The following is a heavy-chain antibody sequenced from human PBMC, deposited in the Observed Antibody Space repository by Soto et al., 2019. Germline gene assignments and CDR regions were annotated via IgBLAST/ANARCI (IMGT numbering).Heavy chain of an antibody. Sequence: SETLSLTCTVSGGSISSSSYYWGWIRQPPGKGLEWIGSIYYSGSTYYNLSLKSRVTISVDTSKNQFSLKLSSVTAADTAVYYCARLVYDSSGYRPGWGQGTLVPVSS. CDR2: IYYSGST. D-gene: IGHD3-22*01. V-gene: IGHV4-39*01. J-gene: IGHJ4*02. CDR1: GGSISSSSYY. CDR3: ARLVYDSSGYRPG.